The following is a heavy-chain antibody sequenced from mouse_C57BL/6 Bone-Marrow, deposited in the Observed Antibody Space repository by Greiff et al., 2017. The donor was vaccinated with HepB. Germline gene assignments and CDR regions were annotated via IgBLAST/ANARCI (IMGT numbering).Heavy chain of an antibody. CDR3: ASFTREWPY. CDR2: IYPRSGNT. V-gene: IGHV1-81*01. Sequence: QVQLKESGAELARPGASVKLSCKASGYTFTSYGISWVKQRTGQGLEWIGEIYPRSGNTYYNEKFKGKATLTADKSSSTAYMELRSLTSEDSAVYFCASFTREWPYWGQGTSVTVSS. CDR1: GYTFTSYG. J-gene: IGHJ4*01.